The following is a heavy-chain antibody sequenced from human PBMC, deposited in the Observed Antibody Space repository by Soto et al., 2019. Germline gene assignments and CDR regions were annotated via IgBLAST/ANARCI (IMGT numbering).Heavy chain of an antibody. CDR3: ARTVPNYSASGSYIDY. D-gene: IGHD3-10*01. J-gene: IGHJ4*02. CDR1: GYTFSSYA. V-gene: IGHV1-18*04. Sequence: ASVKVSCKASGYTFSSYAISWVRQAPGQGLEWMGWIITYNDNTNYAQKFQGRVTMTKDTSTSTAYMELRSLRSDDTAVYYCARTVPNYSASGSYIDYWGQGILVTV. CDR2: IITYNDNT.